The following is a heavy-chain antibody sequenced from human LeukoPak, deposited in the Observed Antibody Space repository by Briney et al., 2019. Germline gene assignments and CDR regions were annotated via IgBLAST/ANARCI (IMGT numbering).Heavy chain of an antibody. V-gene: IGHV3-33*06. CDR3: AKDAQRGFDYSNSLEH. CDR2: IWSDATNQ. Sequence: GTSLRHSCEASGFTFSHFGMHWVRQAPGKGLEWVAAIWSDATNQYYGDSVKGRFTISRDNFKKTVSLQMDSLRAEDTAVYYSAKDAQRGFDYSNSLEHWGQGSLVTVSS. CDR1: GFTFSHFG. J-gene: IGHJ4*02. D-gene: IGHD4-11*01.